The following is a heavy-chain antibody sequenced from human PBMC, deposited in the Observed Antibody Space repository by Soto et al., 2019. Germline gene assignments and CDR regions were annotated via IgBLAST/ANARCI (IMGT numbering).Heavy chain of an antibody. CDR2: ISGSGGST. Sequence: HPGGSLRLSCAASGTIVSSNYMSWVRQAPGKGLEWVSAISGSGGSTYYADSVKGRFTISRDNSKNTLYLQMNSLRAEDTAVYYCAKDRTSGWYYYYYYYMDVWGKGTTVTVSS. CDR3: AKDRTSGWYYYYYYYMDV. J-gene: IGHJ6*03. D-gene: IGHD6-19*01. CDR1: GTIVSSNY. V-gene: IGHV3-23*01.